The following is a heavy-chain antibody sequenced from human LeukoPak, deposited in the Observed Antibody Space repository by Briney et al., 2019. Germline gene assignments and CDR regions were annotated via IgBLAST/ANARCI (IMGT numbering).Heavy chain of an antibody. V-gene: IGHV3-74*01. Sequence: GGSLGFSCAVSGFTLSNYWMRGVRKAPGKGLVWVSRIYNDGSSTSYADSVKGRFTVSRDNAKSTLYLQMNSLRAEDTAVYYCARVRGGSGSSYAADAFDIWGQGTMVTVSS. D-gene: IGHD1-26*01. CDR2: IYNDGSST. CDR3: ARVRGGSGSSYAADAFDI. J-gene: IGHJ3*02. CDR1: GFTLSNYW.